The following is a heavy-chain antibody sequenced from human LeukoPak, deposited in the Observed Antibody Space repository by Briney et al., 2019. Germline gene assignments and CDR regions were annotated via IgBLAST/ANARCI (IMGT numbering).Heavy chain of an antibody. Sequence: SETLSLTCAVYGGSFSGYYWSWIRQPPGKGLEWIGEINHSGSTNYNPSLKSRVTISVDTSKNQFSLKLSSVTAADTAVYYCARLSVNYDILSYAISEHYFDYWGQGTLVTVSS. CDR2: INHSGST. J-gene: IGHJ4*02. D-gene: IGHD3-9*01. CDR1: GGSFSGYY. CDR3: ARLSVNYDILSYAISEHYFDY. V-gene: IGHV4-34*01.